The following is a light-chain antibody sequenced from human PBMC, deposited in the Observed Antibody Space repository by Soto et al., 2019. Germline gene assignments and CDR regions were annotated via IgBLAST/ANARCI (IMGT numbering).Light chain of an antibody. CDR3: AAWDDSLNGYV. CDR1: SSNIGSNT. V-gene: IGLV1-44*01. Sequence: QAVLTQSPSASGSSGQKVSISCSGSSSNIGSNTVNWYQLVPGTAPKLLIYSNNQRPSGVPDRFSGSKSGTSASLAISGLQSEDEADYYCAAWDDSLNGYVFGTGTKLTVL. J-gene: IGLJ1*01. CDR2: SNN.